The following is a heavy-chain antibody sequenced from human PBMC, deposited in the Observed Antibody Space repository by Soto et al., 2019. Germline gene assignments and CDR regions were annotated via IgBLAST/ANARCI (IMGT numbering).Heavy chain of an antibody. CDR2: IYPGDSDT. CDR3: ARSRRGAYSSGWYSPSGYYNYGIDV. J-gene: IGHJ6*02. Sequence: GESLKISCKGSGYSFIDYWIGWVRQVPWKGLEWMGVIYPGDSDTRYSPSFQGHVTISADKSVSTAYLQWTSLKASDTAMYYCARSRRGAYSSGWYSPSGYYNYGIDVWGQGTKVTVSS. D-gene: IGHD6-19*01. CDR1: GYSFIDYW. V-gene: IGHV5-51*01.